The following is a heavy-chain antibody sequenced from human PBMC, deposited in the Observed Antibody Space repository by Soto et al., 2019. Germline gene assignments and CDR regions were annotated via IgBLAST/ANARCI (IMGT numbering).Heavy chain of an antibody. J-gene: IGHJ4*02. CDR3: AKGSSSSRPYYFDY. CDR1: GFTFSGFA. V-gene: IGHV3-23*01. Sequence: EVQLLESGGGLAQPGGSLRLSCAASGFTFSGFAISWVRQAPGKGLEWVSAITGSGGSTYHADSVKGRFTISRDNSKNTLYLEMNSLRADDTAVYYCAKGSSSSRPYYFDYWGQGTLATVSS. CDR2: ITGSGGST. D-gene: IGHD6-6*01.